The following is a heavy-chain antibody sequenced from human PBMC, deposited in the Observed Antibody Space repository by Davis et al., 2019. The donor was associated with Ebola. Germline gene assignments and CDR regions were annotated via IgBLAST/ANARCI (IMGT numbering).Heavy chain of an antibody. J-gene: IGHJ6*04. CDR1: GYTFTSYA. V-gene: IGHV1-3*01. CDR3: EREPRTMYPVYYYYGMDV. Sequence: ASVKVSCKASGYTFTSYAMHWVRQAPGQRLEWMGWINAGNGNTKYSQQFQGRVTITRDTSASTAYMELSSLRPEDTAVYYCEREPRTMYPVYYYYGMDVWGKGTTVTVSS. CDR2: INAGNGNT. D-gene: IGHD1-14*01.